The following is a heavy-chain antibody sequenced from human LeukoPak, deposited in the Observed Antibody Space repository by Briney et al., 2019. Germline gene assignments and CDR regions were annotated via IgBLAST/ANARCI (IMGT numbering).Heavy chain of an antibody. CDR3: ASLRNLTAIKWCGP. J-gene: IGHJ5*02. D-gene: IGHD2-15*01. CDR1: GYTFTGYF. Sequence: ASVKVSCKASGYTFTGYFMHCVRQAPGQGLEWMGWINPNSGGTNFAQKFQGRVTMTRDTSISTVYMELSSLRSDDTAVYYCASLRNLTAIKWCGPWGQGTLVTVSS. V-gene: IGHV1-2*02. CDR2: INPNSGGT.